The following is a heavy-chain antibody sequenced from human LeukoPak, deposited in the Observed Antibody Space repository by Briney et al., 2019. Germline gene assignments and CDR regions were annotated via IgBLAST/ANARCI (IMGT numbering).Heavy chain of an antibody. J-gene: IGHJ4*02. D-gene: IGHD3-10*01. Sequence: SGTLSLTCAVSSGSIKSSHWWSWVRQPPGKGLEWIGDIFQSGSTNYNPSLKSRVTISVDTSKNQFSLKLSSVTAADTAVYYCARSRNFMVRGASFDYWGQGTLVTVSS. CDR1: SGSIKSSHW. V-gene: IGHV4-4*02. CDR3: ARSRNFMVRGASFDY. CDR2: IFQSGST.